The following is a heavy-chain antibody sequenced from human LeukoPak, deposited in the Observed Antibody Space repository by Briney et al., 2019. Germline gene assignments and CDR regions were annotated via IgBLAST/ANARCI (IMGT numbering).Heavy chain of an antibody. CDR1: GFTFSNAW. J-gene: IGHJ4*02. CDR2: ISSSSSTI. D-gene: IGHD2-15*01. V-gene: IGHV3-48*01. CDR3: ARSLVVVAAPVDY. Sequence: GGSLRLSCAASGFTFSNAWMSWVRQAPGKGPEWVSYISSSSSTIYYADSVKGRFTISIDNSKNTLYLQMNSLRAEDTAVYYCARSLVVVAAPVDYWGQGTLVTVSS.